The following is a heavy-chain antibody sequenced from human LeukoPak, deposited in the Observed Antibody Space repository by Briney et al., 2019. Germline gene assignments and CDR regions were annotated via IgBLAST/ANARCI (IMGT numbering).Heavy chain of an antibody. V-gene: IGHV1-18*01. J-gene: IGHJ3*02. CDR3: ARTVGATGASDI. D-gene: IGHD1-26*01. Sequence: GASVKVSCKASGYTFINYGLTWVRQAPGQGFEWMGWISAYTGTTNYAQKLQGRVTMPTDPSTSTAYMELRSLRSDDTAVYYCARTVGATGASDIWGQGTMVTVSS. CDR1: GYTFINYG. CDR2: ISAYTGTT.